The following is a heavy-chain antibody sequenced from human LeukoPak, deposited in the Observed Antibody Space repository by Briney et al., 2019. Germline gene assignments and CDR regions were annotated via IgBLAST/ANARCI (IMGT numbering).Heavy chain of an antibody. D-gene: IGHD2-2*01. CDR1: GFTFNNYA. J-gene: IGHJ3*01. CDR2: VSASATST. Sequence: GGSLRLSCAASGFTFNNYAMSWVRQAPGKGLEWVSSVSASATSTNYADSVKGRFTISRDNSKNTLYLQMSSLRAEDTAEYYCARSQVVPSGTGPFDLWGQGTIVTVSS. V-gene: IGHV3-23*01. CDR3: ARSQVVPSGTGPFDL.